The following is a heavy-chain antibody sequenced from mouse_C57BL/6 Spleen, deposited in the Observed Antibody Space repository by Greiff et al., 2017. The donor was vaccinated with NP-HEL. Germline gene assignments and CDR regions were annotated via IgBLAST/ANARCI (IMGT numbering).Heavy chain of an antibody. CDR1: GFTFTSYT. CDR3: ARDYDSPFDC. J-gene: IGHJ2*01. D-gene: IGHD1-1*01. V-gene: IGHV1-4*01. Sequence: VKLVESGAELVRPGASVKISCTASGFTFTSYTMHWVQQRPGKGLDWVAYINPCSGYTKYQHKFKDMVTLSADNSYSTVYMQLSSLTSEDSAVYYCARDYDSPFDCWGKGTTLTVSS. CDR2: INPCSGYT.